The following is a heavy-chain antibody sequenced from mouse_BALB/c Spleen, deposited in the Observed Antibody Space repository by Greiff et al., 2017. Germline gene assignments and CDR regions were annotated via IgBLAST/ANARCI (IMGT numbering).Heavy chain of an antibody. D-gene: IGHD1-2*01. CDR3: ARPDTTPSYWYFDV. CDR2: ISSGGGST. V-gene: IGHV5-12-1*01. J-gene: IGHJ1*01. CDR1: GFAFSSYD. Sequence: EVKLVESGGGLVKPGGSLKLSCAASGFAFSSYDMSWVRQTPEKRLEWVAYISSGGGSTYYPDTVKGRFTISRDNAKNTLYLQMSSLKSEDTAMYYCARPDTTPSYWYFDVWGAGTTVTVSS.